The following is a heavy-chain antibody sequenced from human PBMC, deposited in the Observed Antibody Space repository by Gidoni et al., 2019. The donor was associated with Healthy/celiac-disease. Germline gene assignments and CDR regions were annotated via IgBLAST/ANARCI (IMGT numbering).Heavy chain of an antibody. D-gene: IGHD2-21*02. J-gene: IGHJ4*02. CDR1: GFTFDDYA. V-gene: IGHV3-9*01. CDR2: ISWNSGSI. Sequence: EVQLVESGGGLVQPGRSLRLSCAASGFTFDDYAMHWVRQAPGKGLEWVSGISWNSGSIGYADSVKGRFTISRDNAKNSLYLQMNSLRAEDTALYYCAKDKAVVVTAPTTHFDYWGQGTLVTVSS. CDR3: AKDKAVVVTAPTTHFDY.